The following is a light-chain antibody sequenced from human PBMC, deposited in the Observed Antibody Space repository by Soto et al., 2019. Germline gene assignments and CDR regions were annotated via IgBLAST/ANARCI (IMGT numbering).Light chain of an antibody. Sequence: DIQMTQSPSTLSASVGDRVTITCRASQSISSWLAWYQQKPGKAPKLLIYKASSLESGVPSRVSGSGSGTEFTLTISSLQPEDFATYYCQQYNSYSWTFGQGTKVDIK. J-gene: IGKJ1*01. CDR3: QQYNSYSWT. CDR2: KAS. V-gene: IGKV1-5*03. CDR1: QSISSW.